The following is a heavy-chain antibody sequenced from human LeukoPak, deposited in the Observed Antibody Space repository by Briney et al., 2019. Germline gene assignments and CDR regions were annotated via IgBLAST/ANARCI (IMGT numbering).Heavy chain of an antibody. D-gene: IGHD2-21*02. V-gene: IGHV3-9*01. CDR2: ISYNSDTI. CDR3: AKDYCGGDCYSGWYFDL. CDR1: GFTFDGYA. Sequence: ALRLSCAASGFTFDGYAMHWVRQAPGKGLEWVSGISYNSDTIAYADSVKGRFTISRDNAKNSLYLQMNSLRAEDTALYYCAKDYCGGDCYSGWYFDLWGRGTLVTVSS. J-gene: IGHJ2*01.